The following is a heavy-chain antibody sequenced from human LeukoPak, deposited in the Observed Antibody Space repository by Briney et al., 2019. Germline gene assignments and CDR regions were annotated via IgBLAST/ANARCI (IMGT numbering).Heavy chain of an antibody. Sequence: GGSLRLSCAASGFTFSNYWMRWVRQAPGKGLEWVANINPAGSETYYVDPVKGRFSISRDNAKNLVYLQMNSLRAEDTAVYHCARFGYVAAVDVWGQGTPVTVSS. V-gene: IGHV3-7*01. CDR1: GFTFSNYW. CDR2: INPAGSET. D-gene: IGHD2-15*01. J-gene: IGHJ4*02. CDR3: ARFGYVAAVDV.